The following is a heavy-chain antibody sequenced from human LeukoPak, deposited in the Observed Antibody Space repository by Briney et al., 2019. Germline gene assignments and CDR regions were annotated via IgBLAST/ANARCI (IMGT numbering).Heavy chain of an antibody. Sequence: GGSLRLSCAASGFTFSSYSMNWVRQAPGKGLEWVSYISSSSSTIYYADSVKGRFTISRDNAKNSLYLQMNSLRAEDTAVYYCARGGGEQQLALGTSYFDYWGQGTLVTVSS. V-gene: IGHV3-48*01. CDR3: ARGGGEQQLALGTSYFDY. CDR1: GFTFSSYS. D-gene: IGHD6-13*01. CDR2: ISSSSSTI. J-gene: IGHJ4*02.